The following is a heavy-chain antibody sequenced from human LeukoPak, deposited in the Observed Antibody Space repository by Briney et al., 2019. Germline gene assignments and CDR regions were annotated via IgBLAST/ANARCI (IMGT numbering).Heavy chain of an antibody. CDR2: IYYSGST. V-gene: IGHV4-39*07. D-gene: IGHD3-22*01. CDR1: GGSISSSTYY. CDR3: ASLTTADAFDI. Sequence: SETLSLTCTVSGGSISSSTYYWGWIRQPPGKGLEWIGSIYYSGSTYYNPSLKSRVTISVDTSKKQFSLKVSSVTAADTAVYYCASLTTADAFDIWGQGAMVTVSS. J-gene: IGHJ3*02.